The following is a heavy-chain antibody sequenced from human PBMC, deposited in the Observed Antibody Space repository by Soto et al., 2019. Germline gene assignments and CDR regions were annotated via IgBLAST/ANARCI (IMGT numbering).Heavy chain of an antibody. CDR2: IYWDNDE. CDR1: GFSLSTTGVG. D-gene: IGHD3-3*01. Sequence: QIPLKESGPTLVKPTQTLTLSCTFSGFSLSTTGVGVGWIRQPPGKALEWLALIYWDNDERYSPSLKSRLTINQDTSKNQVVLKMTNMDPVDTATYYCVHRPTSRSGFYWGQGTLVTVSS. CDR3: VHRPTSRSGFY. V-gene: IGHV2-5*02. J-gene: IGHJ4*02.